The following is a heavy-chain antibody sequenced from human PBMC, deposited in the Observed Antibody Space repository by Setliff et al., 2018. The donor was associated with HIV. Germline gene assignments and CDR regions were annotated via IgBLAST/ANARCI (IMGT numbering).Heavy chain of an antibody. D-gene: IGHD2-15*01. J-gene: IGHJ3*02. CDR3: ARDLHANYHVVDI. Sequence: PSETLSLTCSVSGVSIVSGGFYFSWISHHPGQGLEWIGTVYYTGKTYYNPSLQSRLTMSADTSKNQLSLKINSLTASDTAVYFCARDLHANYHVVDIWGPVTMVTVSS. CDR1: GVSIVSGGFY. V-gene: IGHV4-31*02. CDR2: VYYTGKT.